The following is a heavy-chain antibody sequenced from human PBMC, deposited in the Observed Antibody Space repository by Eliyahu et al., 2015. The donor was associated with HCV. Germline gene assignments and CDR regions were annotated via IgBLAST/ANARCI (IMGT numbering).Heavy chain of an antibody. Sequence: QVQLQESGPGLVKPSETLSLTCTVSGGSITPYYWSWIRQPPGKGLEWIGYIHYSGRTNYNPSLKSRVTISVDTSKNQFSLKLTSVTAADTAVYYCASGGGGIAVAGTGGWFDPWGQGTLVTVSS. V-gene: IGHV4-59*01. D-gene: IGHD6-19*01. CDR1: GGSITPYY. CDR3: ASGGGGIAVAGTGGWFDP. CDR2: IHYSGRT. J-gene: IGHJ5*02.